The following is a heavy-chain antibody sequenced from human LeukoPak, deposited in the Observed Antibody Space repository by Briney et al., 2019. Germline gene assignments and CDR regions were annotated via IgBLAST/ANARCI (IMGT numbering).Heavy chain of an antibody. CDR3: ARAPWYYDSSGYYAPGWFDP. CDR2: IIPILGIA. V-gene: IGHV1-69*04. CDR1: GYTFTGYY. Sequence: SVKVSCKASGYTFTGYYMHWVRQAPGQGLEWMGRIIPILGIANYAQKFQGRVTITADKSTSTAYMELSSLRSEDTAVYYCARAPWYYDSSGYYAPGWFDPWGQGTLVTVSS. D-gene: IGHD3-22*01. J-gene: IGHJ5*02.